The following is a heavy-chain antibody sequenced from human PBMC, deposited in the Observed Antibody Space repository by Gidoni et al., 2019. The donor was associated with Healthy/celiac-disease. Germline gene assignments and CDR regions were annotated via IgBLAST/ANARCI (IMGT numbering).Heavy chain of an antibody. CDR1: GFTVSSNY. CDR2: IYSGGST. V-gene: IGHV3-53*01. CDR3: AREWPGNAFDI. J-gene: IGHJ3*02. Sequence: EVQLVESGGGLIQPGGSLRLSCAASGFTVSSNYMSWVRQAQGKGLEWVSVIYSGGSTYYADSVKGRFTISRDNSKNTLYLQMNSLRAEDTAVYYCAREWPGNAFDIWGQGTMVTVSS.